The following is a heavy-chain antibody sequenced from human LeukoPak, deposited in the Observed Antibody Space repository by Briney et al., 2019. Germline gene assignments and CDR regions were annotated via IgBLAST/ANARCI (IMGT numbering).Heavy chain of an antibody. D-gene: IGHD4-11*01. CDR3: ARSVPDYTRFDY. CDR2: FKTNSGQV. V-gene: IGHV3-23*01. Sequence: GGSLRLSCVASGFTFSDYAMNWVRQAPGKGLEWVSTFKTNSGQVYYAESVRGRFTISRVNSKNTVYLEMSSLRAEDTALYFCARSVPDYTRFDYWGQGALVTVSS. CDR1: GFTFSDYA. J-gene: IGHJ4*02.